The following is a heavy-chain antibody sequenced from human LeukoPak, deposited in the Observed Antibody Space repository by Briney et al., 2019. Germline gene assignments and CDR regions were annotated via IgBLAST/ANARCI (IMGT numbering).Heavy chain of an antibody. CDR3: ASPGYYDSSGYSPGVGY. D-gene: IGHD3-22*01. J-gene: IGHJ4*02. Sequence: LGESLKISCKGSGYSFTSYWIGWVRQMPGKGLEWMGIIYPGDSDTRYSPSFQGQVTISADKSISTAYLQWSSLKASDTAMYYCASPGYYDSSGYSPGVGYWGQGTLVTVSS. CDR2: IYPGDSDT. V-gene: IGHV5-51*01. CDR1: GYSFTSYW.